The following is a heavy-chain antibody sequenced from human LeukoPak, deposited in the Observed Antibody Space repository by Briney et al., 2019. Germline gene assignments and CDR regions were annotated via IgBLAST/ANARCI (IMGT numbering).Heavy chain of an antibody. CDR2: IRYDGSNK. CDR3: AKDPELYGSGSSPRFDP. J-gene: IGHJ5*02. Sequence: GGSLRLSCAASGFAFSSYGMHWVRQAPGKGLEWVAFIRYDGSNKYYADSVKGRFTISRDNSKNTLYLQMNSLRAEDTAVYYCAKDPELYGSGSSPRFDPWGQGTLVTVSS. V-gene: IGHV3-30*02. D-gene: IGHD3-10*01. CDR1: GFAFSSYG.